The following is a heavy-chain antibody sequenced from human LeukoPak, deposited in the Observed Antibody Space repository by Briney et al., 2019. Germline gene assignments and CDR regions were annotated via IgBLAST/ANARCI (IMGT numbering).Heavy chain of an antibody. CDR3: ASTVVDYFDY. V-gene: IGHV4-31*03. CDR2: IYYSGST. J-gene: IGHJ4*02. D-gene: IGHD4-23*01. CDR1: GGSISSGGYY. Sequence: SETLSLTCTVSGGSISSGGYYWSWIRQHPGKGLEWIGYIYYSGSTYYNPSLKIRITISVDTSKNQFSLKLSSVTAADTAVYYCASTVVDYFDYWGQGTLVTVSS.